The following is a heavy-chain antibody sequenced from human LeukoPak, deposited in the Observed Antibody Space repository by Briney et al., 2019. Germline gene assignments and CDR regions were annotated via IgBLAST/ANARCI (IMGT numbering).Heavy chain of an antibody. J-gene: IGHJ5*02. CDR3: ARARGGITGKWFDP. CDR1: GGSFSGYY. Sequence: SETLSLTCAVYGGSFSGYYWSWIRQPPGEGLEWIGEINHSGSTNYNPSLKSRVTISVDTSKNQFSLKLSSVTAADTAVYYCARARGGITGKWFDPWGQGTLVTVSS. CDR2: INHSGST. V-gene: IGHV4-34*01. D-gene: IGHD1-20*01.